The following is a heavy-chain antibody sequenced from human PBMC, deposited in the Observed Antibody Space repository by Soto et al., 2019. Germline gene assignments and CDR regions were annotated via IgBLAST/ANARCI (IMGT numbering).Heavy chain of an antibody. CDR1: GLSLRTTGVG. V-gene: IGHV2-5*02. D-gene: IGHD2-21*01. J-gene: IGHJ6*02. CDR3: VQSRCGGECLEIYSSHAYNGLDV. CDR2: LYWDDDK. Sequence: QVTLKESGPPLVKPTQTLTLTCTVSGLSLRTTGVGVGWVRQPPGKALEWLALLYWDDDKRYSPSLRSRLTIAKHIPEKQAVLTTTNIDTVDTATYYCVQSRCGGECLEIYSSHAYNGLDVWGQGTTVTVSS.